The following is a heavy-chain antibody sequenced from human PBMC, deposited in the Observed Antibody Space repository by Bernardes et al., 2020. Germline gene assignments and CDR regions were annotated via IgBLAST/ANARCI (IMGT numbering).Heavy chain of an antibody. CDR2: MFYSGST. V-gene: IGHV4-59*01. J-gene: IGHJ3*02. Sequence: SETLSLTCTVSGGSISSYYWNWIRQSPGKGLEWIGYMFYSGSTNYNPSLKSRVTISVDTSKNQFSLKLSSVTAADTAVYYCATQSGDLEAFDIWGQGTMVTVSS. CDR1: GGSISSYY. CDR3: ATQSGDLEAFDI. D-gene: IGHD1-26*01.